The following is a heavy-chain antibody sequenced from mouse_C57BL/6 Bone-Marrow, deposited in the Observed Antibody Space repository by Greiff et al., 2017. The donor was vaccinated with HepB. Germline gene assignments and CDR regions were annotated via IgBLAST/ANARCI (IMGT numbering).Heavy chain of an antibody. CDR2: ISSGGSYT. CDR3: ARLELLFDY. Sequence: EVKLVESGGDLLKPGGSLKLSCAASGFTFSSYGMSWVRQTPDKRLAWVATISSGGSYTYYPDSVKGRFNISRDNAKNTLYLQMSSLKSEDTAMYYCARLELLFDYWGQGTTLTVSS. CDR1: GFTFSSYG. V-gene: IGHV5-6*01. J-gene: IGHJ2*01. D-gene: IGHD1-1*01.